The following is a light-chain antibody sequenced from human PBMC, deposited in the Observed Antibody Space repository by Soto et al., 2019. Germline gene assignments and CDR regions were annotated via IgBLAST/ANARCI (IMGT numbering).Light chain of an antibody. V-gene: IGKV3-15*01. CDR1: QSVSSS. CDR2: DTS. CDR3: QQYNNWLAIT. J-gene: IGKJ5*01. Sequence: EIVMTQSPATLSVSPGEGATLSCRASQSVSSSLAWYQQRPGQVPRLLIYDTSTRATGIPARFSGSGSGTEFTLTISSLQSEDFAVYYCQQYNNWLAITFGQGTRLEIK.